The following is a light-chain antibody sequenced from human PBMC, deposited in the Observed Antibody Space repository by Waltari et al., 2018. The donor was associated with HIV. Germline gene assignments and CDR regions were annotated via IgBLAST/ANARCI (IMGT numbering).Light chain of an antibody. V-gene: IGLV2-14*03. CDR2: EVS. Sequence: QSALTQPASVSGSPGQSLTISCTGTSSDVGRYHYVSWYQQHPGKAPKLMIYEVSNRPSGVSNRFSGSKSGNTASLTISGLQAEDEADYYCSSYTSSSTQVFGGGTKVTVL. CDR3: SSYTSSSTQV. J-gene: IGLJ3*02. CDR1: SSDVGRYHY.